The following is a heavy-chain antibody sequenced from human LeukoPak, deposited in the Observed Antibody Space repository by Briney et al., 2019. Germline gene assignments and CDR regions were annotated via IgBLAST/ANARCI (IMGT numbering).Heavy chain of an antibody. J-gene: IGHJ6*03. CDR1: GGSISSSSYY. Sequence: SETLSLTCTVSGGSISSSSYYWGWIRQPPGKGLEWIGSIYYSGSTYYNPSLKSRVTISVDTSKNQFSLKLSSVTAADTAVYYCARDREQDLYYMDVWGKGTTVTVSS. V-gene: IGHV4-39*07. CDR3: ARDREQDLYYMDV. D-gene: IGHD1-26*01. CDR2: IYYSGST.